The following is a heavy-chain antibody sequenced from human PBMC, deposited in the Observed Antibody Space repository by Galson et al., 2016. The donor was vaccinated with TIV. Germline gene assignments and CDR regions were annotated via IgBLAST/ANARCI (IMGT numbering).Heavy chain of an antibody. CDR3: ATRVLPPAVMAATSLHS. CDR1: GYSFATYW. Sequence: QSGAEVKKPGESLKISCQGSGYSFATYWIAWVRQMPGKGLDWMGIIYPGNSDTRYSPSFQGQVTISADRSTNTAYLQWSSLKASDTAIYYCATRVLPPAVMAATSLHSWGQGTLVTVSS. CDR2: IYPGNSDT. D-gene: IGHD5-24*01. V-gene: IGHV5-51*03. J-gene: IGHJ4*02.